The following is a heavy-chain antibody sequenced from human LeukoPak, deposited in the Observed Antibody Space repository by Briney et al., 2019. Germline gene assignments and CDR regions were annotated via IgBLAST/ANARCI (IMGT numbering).Heavy chain of an antibody. Sequence: PSETLSLTCTVSGGSISSGRFYWSWIRQPAGKGLEWIGRIYTTGSTNYNPSLKSRVTISIDTSKNQFSLRLSSVTAADTAVYYCARGVVITGLDYWGQGTLVTVSS. CDR2: IYTTGST. CDR1: GGSISSGRFY. V-gene: IGHV4-61*02. CDR3: ARGVVITGLDY. J-gene: IGHJ4*02. D-gene: IGHD3-3*01.